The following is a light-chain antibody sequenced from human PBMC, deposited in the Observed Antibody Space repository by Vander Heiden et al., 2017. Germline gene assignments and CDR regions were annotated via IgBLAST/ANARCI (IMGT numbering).Light chain of an antibody. J-gene: IGKJ2*01. V-gene: IGKV1-39*01. CDR3: QQRDTTPLYT. Sequence: DIQMAQSPSSLAASVGDRVTITCRATQSPGTYFNWYQQRPGKPTKRLIYAATNVKSGVPSRFSGRASRTDITLTISSLQPEDFATYFCQQRDTTPLYTFGLGTKLEIK. CDR2: AAT. CDR1: QSPGTY.